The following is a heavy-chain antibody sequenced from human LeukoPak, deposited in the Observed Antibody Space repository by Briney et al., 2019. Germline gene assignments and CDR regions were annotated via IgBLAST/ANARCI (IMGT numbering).Heavy chain of an antibody. CDR1: GSTFSSYE. V-gene: IGHV3-48*03. Sequence: QPGGSLRLSCAASGSTFSSYEMNWVRQAPGKGLEWVSYISSSGSTIYYADSVKGRFTISRDNAKNSLYLQMNSLRAEDTAVYYCARVSYYDFWSGYSLDYWGQGTLVTVSS. J-gene: IGHJ4*02. D-gene: IGHD3-3*01. CDR3: ARVSYYDFWSGYSLDY. CDR2: ISSSGSTI.